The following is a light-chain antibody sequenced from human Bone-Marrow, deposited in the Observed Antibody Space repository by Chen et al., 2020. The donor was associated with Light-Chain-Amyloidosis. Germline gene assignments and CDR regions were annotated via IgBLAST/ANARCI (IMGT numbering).Light chain of an antibody. Sequence: SYVLTQPPSVSVAPGQTARITCEGDNIGSAAVHWYQPKPGQAPVLVVYDDRDRPSGIPERFSGSNSGNTATLTISRVEAGYEADYFCQVWDSSLNHVFGTGTKVSVL. CDR1: NIGSAA. CDR3: QVWDSSLNHV. CDR2: DDR. V-gene: IGLV3-21*02. J-gene: IGLJ1*01.